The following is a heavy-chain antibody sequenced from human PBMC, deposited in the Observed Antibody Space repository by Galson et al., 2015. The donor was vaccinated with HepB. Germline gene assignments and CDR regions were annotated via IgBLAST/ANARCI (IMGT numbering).Heavy chain of an antibody. V-gene: IGHV3-23*01. CDR2: ISGSGGST. D-gene: IGHD3-22*01. CDR1: GFTFSSYA. J-gene: IGHJ5*02. Sequence: SLRLSCAASGFTFSSYAMSWVRQAPGKGLEWVSAISGSGGSTYYADSVKGRFTISRDNSKNTLYLQMNSLRAEDTAVYYCAKDLGVYYDSSGYGFDPWGQGTLVTVSS. CDR3: AKDLGVYYDSSGYGFDP.